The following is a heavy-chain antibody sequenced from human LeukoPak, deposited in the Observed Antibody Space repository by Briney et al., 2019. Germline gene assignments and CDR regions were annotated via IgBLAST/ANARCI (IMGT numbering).Heavy chain of an antibody. CDR1: GFTFSDYY. CDR3: ARVRHGDRYYYGMDV. D-gene: IGHD7-27*01. J-gene: IGHJ6*02. CDR2: ISSSGSTT. V-gene: IGHV3-11*04. Sequence: GGSLRLSCAASGFTFSDYYMSWIRQAPGKGLEWVSYISSSGSTTYNADSVKGRFTISRDNAKNSLYLQMNSLRAEDTAVYYCARVRHGDRYYYGMDVWGQGTTVTVSS.